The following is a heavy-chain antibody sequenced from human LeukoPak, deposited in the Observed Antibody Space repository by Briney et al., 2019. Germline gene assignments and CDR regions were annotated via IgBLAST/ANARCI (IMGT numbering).Heavy chain of an antibody. D-gene: IGHD3-10*01. V-gene: IGHV3-30*02. J-gene: IGHJ4*02. CDR3: AKGEWFGELLSYYFDY. CDR1: GFTFSSYG. Sequence: GGSLRLSCAASGFTFSSYGMHWVRQAPGKGLEWVAFIRYDGSNKYYADSVKGRFTISRDNSKNTLYLQMNSLRAEDTAVYYCAKGEWFGELLSYYFDYWGQGTLVTVSS. CDR2: IRYDGSNK.